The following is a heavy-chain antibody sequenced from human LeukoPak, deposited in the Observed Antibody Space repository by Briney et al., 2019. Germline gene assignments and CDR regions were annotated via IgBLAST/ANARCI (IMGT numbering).Heavy chain of an antibody. V-gene: IGHV3-23*01. CDR1: GFTFSNYA. D-gene: IGHD2/OR15-2a*01. J-gene: IGHJ4*02. CDR2: FSGSGGST. CDR3: ATSGLSRFGF. Sequence: GGSLRLSCAASGFTFSNYAMNWVRQAPGKGLEWVSAFSGSGGSTYYADSVKGRFTISRDNSKNTLYLQMNSLRAGDTAVYYCATSGLSRFGFWGQGTLVTVSS.